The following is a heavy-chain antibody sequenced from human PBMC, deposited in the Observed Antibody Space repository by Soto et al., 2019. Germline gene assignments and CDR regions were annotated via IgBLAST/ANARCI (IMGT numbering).Heavy chain of an antibody. J-gene: IGHJ3*02. D-gene: IGHD3-22*01. V-gene: IGHV3-15*01. Sequence: PGGSLRLSCAASGFTFSNAWMSWVRQAPGKGLEWVGRIKSKTDGGTTDYAAPVKGRLTISRDDSKNTLYLQMNSLKTEDTAVYYCTTDVDYYDSSGYAFDIWGQGTMVTVSS. CDR1: GFTFSNAW. CDR3: TTDVDYYDSSGYAFDI. CDR2: IKSKTDGGTT.